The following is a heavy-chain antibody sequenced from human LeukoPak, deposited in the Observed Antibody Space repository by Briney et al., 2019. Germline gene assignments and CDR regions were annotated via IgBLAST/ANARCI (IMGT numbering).Heavy chain of an antibody. D-gene: IGHD2-2*01. J-gene: IGHJ5*02. CDR1: GDSISSYY. Sequence: SETLTLTCTVSGDSISSYYWSWIRQPPGKGLEWIGYIYYSGSTNYNPSLKSRVTISVDTSKNQFSLKLSSVTAADTAVYYCARDYPQPGRFDPWGQGTLVTVSS. CDR2: IYYSGST. CDR3: ARDYPQPGRFDP. V-gene: IGHV4-59*01.